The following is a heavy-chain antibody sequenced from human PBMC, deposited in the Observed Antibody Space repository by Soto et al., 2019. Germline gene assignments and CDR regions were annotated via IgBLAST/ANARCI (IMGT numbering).Heavy chain of an antibody. CDR3: ARDGDCSSTSCDKGFDY. V-gene: IGHV3-21*01. J-gene: IGHJ4*02. Sequence: PGGSLRLSCAASGFTFSSYSMNWVRQAPGKGLEWVSSISSSSSYIYYADSVKGRFTISRDNAKNSLYLQMNSLRAEDTAVYYCARDGDCSSTSCDKGFDYWGQGTLVTVSS. CDR1: GFTFSSYS. CDR2: ISSSSSYI. D-gene: IGHD2-2*01.